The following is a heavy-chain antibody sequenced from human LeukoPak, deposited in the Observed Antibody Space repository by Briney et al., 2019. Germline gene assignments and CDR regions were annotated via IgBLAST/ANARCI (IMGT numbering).Heavy chain of an antibody. D-gene: IGHD3-3*01. CDR2: IRSKAYGGTT. V-gene: IGHV3-49*04. CDR1: GFTFGDYA. Sequence: GGSLRLSCTASGFTFGDYAMSWVRQAPGKGLEWVGFIRSKAYGGTTEYAASVKGRFTISRDDSKSIAYLQMNSLKTEDTAVYYCTRSDFWSGYYSDYWGQGTLVIVSS. CDR3: TRSDFWSGYYSDY. J-gene: IGHJ4*02.